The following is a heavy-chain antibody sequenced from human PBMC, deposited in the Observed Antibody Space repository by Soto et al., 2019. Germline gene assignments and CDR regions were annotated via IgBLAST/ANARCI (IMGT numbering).Heavy chain of an antibody. CDR1: GGSISSDDYY. J-gene: IGHJ1*01. CDR2: IHSSGSI. V-gene: IGHV4-30-4*01. Sequence: SETLSLTCTVSGGSISSDDYYWSWVRQAPGRGLEWIGYIHSSGSIYYNPSLKSRATMSIDTAGNQFSLKVSSVTVADTAVYYCARDLDGLHDDTSGPFPRPGWGQGTLVTVSS. D-gene: IGHD3-22*01. CDR3: ARDLDGLHDDTSGPFPRPG.